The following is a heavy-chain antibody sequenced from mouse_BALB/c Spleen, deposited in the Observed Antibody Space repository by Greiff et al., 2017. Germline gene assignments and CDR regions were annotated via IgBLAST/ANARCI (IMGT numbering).Heavy chain of an antibody. Sequence: QVQLKESGAELVKPGASVKLSCKASGYTFTSYYMYWVKQRPGQGLEWIGEINPSNGGTNFNEKFKSKATLTVDKSSSTAYMQLSSLTSEDSAVYYCTRPPYGSSAMDYWGQGTSVTVSS. CDR1: GYTFTSYY. J-gene: IGHJ4*01. D-gene: IGHD1-1*01. V-gene: IGHV1S81*02. CDR2: INPSNGGT. CDR3: TRPPYGSSAMDY.